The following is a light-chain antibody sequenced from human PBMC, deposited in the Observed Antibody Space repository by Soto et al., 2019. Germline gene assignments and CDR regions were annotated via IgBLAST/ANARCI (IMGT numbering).Light chain of an antibody. CDR1: QSISRN. Sequence: DIQMTHSPSSLSASVGDRVTITCRASQSISRNLNWYQHKPGKAPKLLIYAASSLQNGVPSRFSGGGSGTEFTLSISSLQPEDFGTYYCQQSYTTASITFGQGTRLEIK. CDR2: AAS. V-gene: IGKV1-39*01. CDR3: QQSYTTASIT. J-gene: IGKJ5*01.